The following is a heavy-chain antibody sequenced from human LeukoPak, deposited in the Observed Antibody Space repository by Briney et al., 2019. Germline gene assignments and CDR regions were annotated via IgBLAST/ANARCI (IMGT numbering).Heavy chain of an antibody. Sequence: GGSLRLSCAASGFTFSSYSMNWARQAPGKGLECVSSISSSSSDICYADSVRGRFTISRDKAKNSLYLEMKSLRAEDTAVYYCARDQGGWYKDYWGQGTLVTVSS. CDR2: ISSSSSDI. CDR3: ARDQGGWYKDY. D-gene: IGHD6-19*01. CDR1: GFTFSSYS. V-gene: IGHV3-21*01. J-gene: IGHJ4*02.